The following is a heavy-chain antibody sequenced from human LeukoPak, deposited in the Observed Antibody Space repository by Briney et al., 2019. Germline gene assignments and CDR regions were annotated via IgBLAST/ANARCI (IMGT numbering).Heavy chain of an antibody. J-gene: IGHJ4*02. V-gene: IGHV3-64*02. CDR3: ARSIAAAYYFDY. CDR1: GFTFSNYA. CDR2: ISSDGGST. Sequence: GGSLRLSCAQSGFTFSNYAMHWVRQAPGKGLEYVSAISSDGGSTFYADSVKGRFTISRDNSKNTLYLQMGSLRAEDMAVYYCARSIAAAYYFDYWGQGALVTVSS. D-gene: IGHD6-13*01.